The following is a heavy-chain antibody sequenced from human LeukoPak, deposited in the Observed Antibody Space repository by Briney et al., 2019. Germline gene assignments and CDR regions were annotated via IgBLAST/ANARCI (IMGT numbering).Heavy chain of an antibody. CDR3: ARESESSGWYDY. J-gene: IGHJ4*02. CDR1: GFMFHDYA. CDR2: ISGDGGST. Sequence: PGGSLGLSCAAPGFMFHDYAIHWVRQAPGKGLEWVSLISGDGGSTFYAYSVKGLFTISRDNRKSSLYLQMNSLRSDDTALYYCARESESSGWYDYWGQGTLVTVSS. V-gene: IGHV3-43*02. D-gene: IGHD6-19*01.